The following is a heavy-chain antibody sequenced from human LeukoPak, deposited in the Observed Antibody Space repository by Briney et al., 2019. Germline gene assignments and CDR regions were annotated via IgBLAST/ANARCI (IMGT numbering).Heavy chain of an antibody. D-gene: IGHD6-19*01. CDR2: IYYSGST. Sequence: SSETLSLTCTVSGGSISTYYWSWIRQPPGKGLEWIGYIYYSGSTKYNPSLKSRVTISVDTSKIQFSLKLSSVTAADTAVYYCARGGWYYDCWGQGTLVTVSS. J-gene: IGHJ4*02. V-gene: IGHV4-59*01. CDR1: GGSISTYY. CDR3: ARGGWYYDC.